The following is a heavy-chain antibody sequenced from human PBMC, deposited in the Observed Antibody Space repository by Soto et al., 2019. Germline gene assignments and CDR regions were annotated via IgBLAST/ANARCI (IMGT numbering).Heavy chain of an antibody. V-gene: IGHV3-53*02. CDR1: GFTVIDYY. CDR3: ARDVPGVWFDP. Sequence: EVQLVETGGGLIQPGGSLRLSCAASGFTVIDYYMSWVRQAPGKGLEWVSLIYSSGSTFYADSVKGRFTISRDNAKNSLYLQMNSLRDEDTAVYYCARDVPGVWFDPWGQGTLVTVSS. CDR2: IYSSGST. J-gene: IGHJ5*02.